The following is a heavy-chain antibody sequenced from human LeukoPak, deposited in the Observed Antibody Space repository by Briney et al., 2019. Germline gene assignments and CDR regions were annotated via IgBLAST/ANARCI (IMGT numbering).Heavy chain of an antibody. CDR2: IKSKTDGGTT. CDR3: TTEEYYDFWSGPGNSFDY. D-gene: IGHD3-3*01. CDR1: GFTFSNAW. V-gene: IGHV3-15*01. J-gene: IGHJ4*02. Sequence: GGSLRLSCAASGFTFSNAWMSWVRQAPGKGLEWVGRIKSKTDGGTTDYAAPVKGRFTISRDDSKNTLYLQMNSLKTEDTAVYYCTTEEYYDFWSGPGNSFDYWGQGTLVTVSS.